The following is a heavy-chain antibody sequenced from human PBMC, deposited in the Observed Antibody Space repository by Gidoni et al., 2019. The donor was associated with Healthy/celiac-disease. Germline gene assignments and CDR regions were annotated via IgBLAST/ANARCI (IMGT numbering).Heavy chain of an antibody. CDR3: ARRVSDWFDP. CDR2: IYYSGST. V-gene: IGHV4-39*01. CDR1: GGSISSSSYY. J-gene: IGHJ5*02. Sequence: QLQLQESGPGLVTPSETLSLTCTVSGGSISSSSYYWGWIRQPPGKGLEWIGSIYYSGSTYYNPSLKSRVTISVDTSKNQFSLKLSSVTAADTAVYYCARRVSDWFDPWGQGTLVTVSS. D-gene: IGHD6-13*01.